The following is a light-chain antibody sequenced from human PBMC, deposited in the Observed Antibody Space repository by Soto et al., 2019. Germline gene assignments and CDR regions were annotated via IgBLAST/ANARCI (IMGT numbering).Light chain of an antibody. V-gene: IGKV3-20*01. J-gene: IGKJ4*01. CDR1: QSVSSSY. Sequence: EIVLTQSPGTLSLSPGERATLSCRASQSVSSSYLAWYQQKPGQAPRLLIYGASIRATGIPVRFSGSGSGTVFTLTISRLEPEDFAVYYCQQYGSSPLTFGGGTKVEIK. CDR2: GAS. CDR3: QQYGSSPLT.